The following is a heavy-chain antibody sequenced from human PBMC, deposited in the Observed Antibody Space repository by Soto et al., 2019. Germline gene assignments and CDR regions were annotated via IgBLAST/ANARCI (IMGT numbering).Heavy chain of an antibody. CDR2: IYGDDDT. CDR3: AQNPSYSPSSYLTDDWFDP. Sequence: QITLNESGPALVKPTQTLTLTCTFSGFSLTTSGGGVHWLRQPPGKALECLAVIYGDDDTRYNPSLETRLTLTMDTSKNQVDLTLTTTHPVDTATYPSAQNPSYSPSSYLTDDWFDPWGPGTLVTVS. J-gene: IGHJ5*02. CDR1: GFSLTTSGGG. V-gene: IGHV2-5*02. D-gene: IGHD6-13*01.